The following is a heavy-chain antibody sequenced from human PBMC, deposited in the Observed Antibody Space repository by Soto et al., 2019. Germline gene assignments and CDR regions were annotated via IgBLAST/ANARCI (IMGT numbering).Heavy chain of an antibody. Sequence: QVQLVESGGGVVQPGRSLRLSCAASGFTFSSYGMHWARQVPGEGLEWVAVISYDGNRKYYADSVKGRFTISRDFSKNTVVLHMNSLRAEDTAVYFCARKGYGGRWSLDYWGQGILVTVSS. CDR3: ARKGYGGRWSLDY. CDR2: ISYDGNRK. V-gene: IGHV3-30*03. D-gene: IGHD6-13*01. J-gene: IGHJ4*02. CDR1: GFTFSSYG.